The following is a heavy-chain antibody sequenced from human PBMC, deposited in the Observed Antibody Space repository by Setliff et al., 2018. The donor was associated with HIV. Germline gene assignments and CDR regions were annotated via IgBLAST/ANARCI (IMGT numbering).Heavy chain of an antibody. CDR3: ARDLSPYGSGDPYYYYGMDV. Sequence: SETLSLPCTVSGGSISSSGNYWTGIRQRPGKGLEWIGYLYHTGTTYYHPSLKSRVLISVDTSNNQFSRRLSSVTAADTAVYDCARDLSPYGSGDPYYYYGMDVWGQGTTVTVSS. J-gene: IGHJ6*02. D-gene: IGHD3-10*01. CDR2: LYHTGTT. CDR1: GGSISSSGNY. V-gene: IGHV4-31*03.